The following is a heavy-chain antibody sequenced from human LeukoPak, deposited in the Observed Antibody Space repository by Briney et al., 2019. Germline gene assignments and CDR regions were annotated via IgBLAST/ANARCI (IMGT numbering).Heavy chain of an antibody. J-gene: IGHJ4*02. Sequence: GGSLRLSCAASGFTFSSYEMNWVRQAPGRGLEWVSYISSSGSTIYYARSVKGRFTISRDNAKNLLSLQMNSLRPDDTAVYYCARDRRDGNNLAFHFDYWGQGTLVTVSS. CDR3: ARDRRDGNNLAFHFDY. D-gene: IGHD5-24*01. V-gene: IGHV3-48*03. CDR2: ISSSGSTI. CDR1: GFTFSSYE.